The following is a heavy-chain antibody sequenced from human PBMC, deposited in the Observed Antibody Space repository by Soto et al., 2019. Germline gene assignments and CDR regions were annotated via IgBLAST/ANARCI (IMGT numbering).Heavy chain of an antibody. CDR1: GYSFTGYY. V-gene: IGHV1-2*02. J-gene: IGHJ4*02. CDR2: INPDSGAT. D-gene: IGHD2-8*02. Sequence: HEHLVQSGAEVKRPGASLKVSCKASGYSFTGYYIHWVRQAPGQGLEWMGWINPDSGATNYAQNFQGRVTLTSDTSINTASMDLTVLTSVDPAVYYCARGDYGTGGYPFPYLDYWGQGTLVIVSS. CDR3: ARGDYGTGGYPFPYLDY.